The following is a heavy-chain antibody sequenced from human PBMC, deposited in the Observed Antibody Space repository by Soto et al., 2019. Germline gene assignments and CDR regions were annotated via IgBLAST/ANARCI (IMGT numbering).Heavy chain of an antibody. CDR3: AKDSNKYSSSLRGRYFDY. D-gene: IGHD4-4*01. CDR2: ISGGGSNT. CDR1: GFPFSSYV. V-gene: IGHV3-23*01. J-gene: IGHJ4*02. Sequence: EVQLLESGGGLVQRGGSLRLSCAASGFPFSSYVMSWFRQVPGKGLELVSGISGGGSNTFYADSVKGRFTISRDNSKNTLLLQMNSLGAEDTAVYYCAKDSNKYSSSLRGRYFDYWGQGIGVTVSS.